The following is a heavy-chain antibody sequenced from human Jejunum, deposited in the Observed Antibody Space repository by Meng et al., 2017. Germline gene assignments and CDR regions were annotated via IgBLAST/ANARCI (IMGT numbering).Heavy chain of an antibody. D-gene: IGHD5-12*01. Sequence: GGSLRLSCVASGFSFSDYYMMWIRQAPGKGLEWVSSISTGGTAIYYADSVKGRFTISRDDAKNSLDLQMNSLRAEDTAIYYCASVFRRAGGYGDYWGQGTLVTVSS. CDR2: ISTGGTAI. CDR3: ASVFRRAGGYGDY. V-gene: IGHV3-11*04. CDR1: GFSFSDYY. J-gene: IGHJ4*02.